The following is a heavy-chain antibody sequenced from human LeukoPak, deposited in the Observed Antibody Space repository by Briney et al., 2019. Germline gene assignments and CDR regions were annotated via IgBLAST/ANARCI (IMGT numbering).Heavy chain of an antibody. Sequence: PGGSLRLSCAASGFTFSSYGMHWVRQAPGKGLEWVAVIWYDGSNKYYADSVKGRFTISRDNSKNTLYLQMNSLRAEDTAVYYCARDTVHALDVAYGGMGGAFDIWGQGTMVTVSS. CDR2: IWYDGSNK. CDR3: ARDTVHALDVAYGGMGGAFDI. CDR1: GFTFSSYG. J-gene: IGHJ3*02. V-gene: IGHV3-33*01. D-gene: IGHD2-8*02.